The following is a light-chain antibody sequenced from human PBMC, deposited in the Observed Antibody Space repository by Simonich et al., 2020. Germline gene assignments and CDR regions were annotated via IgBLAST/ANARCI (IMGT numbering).Light chain of an antibody. Sequence: QSVLTQPPSVSAAPGQEVTISCSGSSSNIGNNYVSWYQQRPGTAPKLLIYDNNKRPSGIPDRCSGSKAGTSATLGITGLQTGDEADYYCGTWDSSLSAWVFGGGTKLTVL. J-gene: IGLJ3*02. V-gene: IGLV1-51*01. CDR3: GTWDSSLSAWV. CDR1: SSNIGNNY. CDR2: DNN.